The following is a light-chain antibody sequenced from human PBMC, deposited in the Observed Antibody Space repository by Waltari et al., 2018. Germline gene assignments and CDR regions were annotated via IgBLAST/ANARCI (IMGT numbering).Light chain of an antibody. CDR3: QQRSNWNT. CDR2: NAS. Sequence: TVLPQSPVTLSLSPGEGATLSCKASQSVGSSLAWYQQKPCQAPRLLIYNASHRAAGIPARFSGSGSGTDFTLTISSLEPEDFAVYYCQQRSNWNTFGQGTKLEIK. J-gene: IGKJ2*01. V-gene: IGKV3-11*01. CDR1: QSVGSS.